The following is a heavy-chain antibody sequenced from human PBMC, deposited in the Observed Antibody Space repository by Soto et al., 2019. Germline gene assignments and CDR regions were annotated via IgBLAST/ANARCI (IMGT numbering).Heavy chain of an antibody. D-gene: IGHD3-10*01. CDR1: GYTFTSYA. V-gene: IGHV1-3*01. CDR3: ARAYYGSGSSRGPPPTQPCYYAMDV. J-gene: IGHJ6*02. CDR2: INAGNGNT. Sequence: ASVKVSCKASGYTFTSYAMHWVRQAPGQRLEWMGWINAGNGNTKYSQKFQGRVTITRDTSASTAYMELSSLRSEDPAVYYCARAYYGSGSSRGPPPTQPCYYAMDVWGQGTTVT.